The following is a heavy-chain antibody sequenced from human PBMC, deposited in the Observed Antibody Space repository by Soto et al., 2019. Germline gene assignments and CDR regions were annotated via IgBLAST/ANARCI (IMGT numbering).Heavy chain of an antibody. CDR1: GGSMSSSSYY. V-gene: IGHV4-39*01. CDR3: ARRGTCSGSPSCGMDV. Sequence: SESLSLTCTVSGGSMSSSSYYWGWIRQPPGKGLEWIGSIYYSGSTYYNPSLKSRVTISVDTSKKQSSLKLSSVIAADTAVYYCARRGTCSGSPSCGMDVWGQGTTVTVSS. D-gene: IGHD3-10*02. CDR2: IYYSGST. J-gene: IGHJ6*02.